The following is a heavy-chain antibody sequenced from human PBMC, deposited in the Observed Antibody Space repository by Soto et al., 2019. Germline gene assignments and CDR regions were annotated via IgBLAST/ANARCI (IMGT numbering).Heavy chain of an antibody. Sequence: GGSLRLSRAASGFTFSGYGMHWVRQAPGQGLEWMAFISYDGSNKYYADSVKGRFTISRDNSKNTLYLQMNSLRAEDTAVYYSAKEGHKAKDSDFDYWGQGTLVTVSS. V-gene: IGHV3-30*18. D-gene: IGHD5-18*01. J-gene: IGHJ4*02. CDR3: AKEGHKAKDSDFDY. CDR1: GFTFSGYG. CDR2: ISYDGSNK.